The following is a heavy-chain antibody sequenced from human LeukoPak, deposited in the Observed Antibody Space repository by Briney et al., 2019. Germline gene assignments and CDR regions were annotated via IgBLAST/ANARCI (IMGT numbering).Heavy chain of an antibody. CDR1: GDNVSNNSAA. CDR2: TYYRSKWYN. J-gene: IGHJ1*01. CDR3: VRAAAGGWFFQH. D-gene: IGHD6-13*01. Sequence: SQTLSLTCAISGDNVSNNSAAWNWIRPSPSRGLEWLGRTYYRSKWYNDYALSVKGRITINPDTSKNQFSLHLNSVTPDDTAVYYCVRAAAGGWFFQHWGQGTLVTVSS. V-gene: IGHV6-1*01.